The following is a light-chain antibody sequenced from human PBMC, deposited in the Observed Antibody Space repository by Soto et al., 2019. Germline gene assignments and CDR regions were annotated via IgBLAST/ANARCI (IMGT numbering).Light chain of an antibody. CDR2: EVS. CDR3: SSYAGSNNLI. CDR1: SSDVDNYNY. Sequence: QSAPTQPPSASGSPGQSVTISCTATSSDVDNYNYVSWYQQHPGKAPKLMIYEVSKRPSGVPDRFSGSKSGNTASLTVSGLQAEDEADYYCSSYAGSNNLIFGGGTKLTVL. V-gene: IGLV2-8*01. J-gene: IGLJ2*01.